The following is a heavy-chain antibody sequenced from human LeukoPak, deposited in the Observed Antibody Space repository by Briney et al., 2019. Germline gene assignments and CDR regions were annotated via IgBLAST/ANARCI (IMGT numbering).Heavy chain of an antibody. V-gene: IGHV3-48*03. D-gene: IGHD3-16*01. CDR1: GFTSSSYE. Sequence: GGSLRLSCAASGFTSSSYEMNWVRQAPGKGLEWVSYISSSAGTIYYADSVKGRFTISRDSAKNSLYLQMNSLRGEDTAVYYCARFVWKTAAFDYWGPGTLVTVSS. CDR3: ARFVWKTAAFDY. J-gene: IGHJ4*02. CDR2: ISSSAGTI.